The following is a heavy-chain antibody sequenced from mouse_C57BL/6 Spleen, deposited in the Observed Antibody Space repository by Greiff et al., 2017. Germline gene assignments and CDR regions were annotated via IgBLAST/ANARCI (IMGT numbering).Heavy chain of an antibody. CDR2: IYPSDSET. J-gene: IGHJ2*01. V-gene: IGHV1-61*01. CDR1: GYTFTSYW. Sequence: VQLQQPGAELVRPGSSVQLSCKASGYTFTSYWMDWVKQRPGQGLEWIGNIYPSDSETHYNQKFKDKATLTVDKSSSTAYMQLSSLTSEDSAVYYCARSHSNYYFDYWGQGTTLTVSS. D-gene: IGHD2-5*01. CDR3: ARSHSNYYFDY.